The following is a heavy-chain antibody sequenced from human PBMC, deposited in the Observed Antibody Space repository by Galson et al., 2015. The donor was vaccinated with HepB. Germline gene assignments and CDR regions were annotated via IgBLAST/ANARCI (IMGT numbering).Heavy chain of an antibody. Sequence: SETLSLTCTVSGGSISSPSYYWGWIRQPPGKGLEWIGSINYSGSTYYNPSLKSRVTISVDTSKNQFSLKLSSVTAADTAVYYCARPDYYYDSSDSYQIYFDPWGLGTLVTVSS. CDR1: GGSISSPSYY. J-gene: IGHJ5*02. D-gene: IGHD3-22*01. CDR2: INYSGST. V-gene: IGHV4-39*01. CDR3: ARPDYYYDSSDSYQIYFDP.